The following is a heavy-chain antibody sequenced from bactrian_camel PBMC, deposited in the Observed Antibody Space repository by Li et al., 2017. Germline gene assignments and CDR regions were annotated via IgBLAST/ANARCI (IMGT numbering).Heavy chain of an antibody. V-gene: IGHV3S53*01. CDR2: FLDGRL. D-gene: IGHD7*01. J-gene: IGHJ4*01. CDR1: REFYSYNC. Sequence: HVQLVESGGGSVQGGGSLRLSCAASREFYSYNCMGWFRQAPGKEREGVAGFLDGRLFYTDSVKGRFTIFKDNGKNTLYLQMNSLKPEDTAMYYCAAGVLPSYDGGQCSYYKSTTQGTQVTVS.